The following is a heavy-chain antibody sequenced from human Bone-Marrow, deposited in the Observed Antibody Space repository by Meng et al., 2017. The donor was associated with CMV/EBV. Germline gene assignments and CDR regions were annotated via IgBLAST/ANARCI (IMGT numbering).Heavy chain of an antibody. CDR2: INPNSGGT. CDR1: GYTFTDYY. V-gene: IGHV1-2*02. J-gene: IGHJ4*02. D-gene: IGHD3-22*01. CDR3: ARVIGRSLLNRPLPFDY. Sequence: ASVKVSCKASGYTFTDYYVHWVRQAPGHGLEWMGWINPNSGGTNYAQKFQGRVTMTRDTSVSTAYMELSRLRSDDTAVYYCARVIGRSLLNRPLPFDYWGQGTLVTVSS.